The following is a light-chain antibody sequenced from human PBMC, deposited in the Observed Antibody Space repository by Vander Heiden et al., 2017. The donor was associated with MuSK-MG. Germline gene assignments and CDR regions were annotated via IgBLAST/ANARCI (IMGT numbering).Light chain of an antibody. J-gene: IGKJ4*01. CDR3: QQLFSYPRT. CDR2: SAS. Sequence: DIQLTQSPSFLSASIGDRVTITCRASRDIFSSLAWYQQRPGRAPTLLIYSASTLKTGVPSRFSGSGSGTEFSITISSLQPEDFASYYCQQLFSYPRTFGGGTKVDIK. CDR1: RDIFSS. V-gene: IGKV1-9*01.